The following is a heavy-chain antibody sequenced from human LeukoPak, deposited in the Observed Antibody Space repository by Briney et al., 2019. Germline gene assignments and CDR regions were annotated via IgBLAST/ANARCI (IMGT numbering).Heavy chain of an antibody. CDR2: ISWNSGSI. V-gene: IGHV3-9*01. J-gene: IGHJ3*02. CDR3: AKAYGSLGYSYGLDAFDI. D-gene: IGHD5-18*01. Sequence: PGRSLRLSCAASGFTFDDYAMHWVRQAPGKGLEWVSGISWNSGSIGYADSVKGRFTISRDNAKNSLYLQMNSLRAEDTALYYCAKAYGSLGYSYGLDAFDIWGQGQWSPSLQ. CDR1: GFTFDDYA.